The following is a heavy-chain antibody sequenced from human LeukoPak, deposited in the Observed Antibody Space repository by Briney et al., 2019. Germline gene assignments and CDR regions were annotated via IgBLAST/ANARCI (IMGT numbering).Heavy chain of an antibody. D-gene: IGHD2-8*01. CDR3: ARETNAALSWFDP. Sequence: TGGSLRLSCAASGFTFSSYAMSWIRQAPGKGLEWVSYISSSGSTIYYADSVKGRFTISRDNAKNSLYLQMNSLRAEDTAVYYCARETNAALSWFDPWGQGTLVTVSS. J-gene: IGHJ5*02. V-gene: IGHV3-11*04. CDR1: GFTFSSYA. CDR2: ISSSGSTI.